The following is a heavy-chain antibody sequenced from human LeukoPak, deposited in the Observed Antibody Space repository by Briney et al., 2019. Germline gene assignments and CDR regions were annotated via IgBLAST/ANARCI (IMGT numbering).Heavy chain of an antibody. CDR3: ARGSSWITMVRGDY. J-gene: IGHJ4*02. D-gene: IGHD3-10*01. CDR1: GFTFSSYS. V-gene: IGHV3-48*04. CDR2: ISSSSSAI. Sequence: GGSLRLSCAASGFTFSSYSMNWVRQAPGKGLEWVSYISSSSSAIYYADSVKGRFTISRDNAKNSLYLQMNSLRAEDSAVYYCARGSSWITMVRGDYWGQGTLVTVSS.